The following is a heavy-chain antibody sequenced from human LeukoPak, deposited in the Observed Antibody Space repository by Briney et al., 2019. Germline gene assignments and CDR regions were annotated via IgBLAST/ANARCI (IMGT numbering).Heavy chain of an antibody. Sequence: SETLSLTCTVSGGSIRSGDYYWSWVRQPPGRGLEWLGYIYYSGSTNYNPSLKSRVTISVDTSKNQFSLKLSSVTAADTAVYYCVRGTRYYCGMDVWGQGTTVTVSS. CDR1: GGSIRSGDYY. J-gene: IGHJ6*02. V-gene: IGHV4-61*08. CDR3: VRGTRYYCGMDV. CDR2: IYYSGST. D-gene: IGHD1-1*01.